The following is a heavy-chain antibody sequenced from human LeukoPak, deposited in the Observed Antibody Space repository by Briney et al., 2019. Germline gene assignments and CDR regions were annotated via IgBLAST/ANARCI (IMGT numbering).Heavy chain of an antibody. CDR1: GGSISSGGYY. Sequence: SQTLSLTCTVSGGSISSGGYYWSWIRQHPGKGLEWIGYIYYSGSTYYNLSLKSRVTISVDTSKNQFSLKLSSVTAADTAVYYCARGPVATRYYYYGMDVWGQGTTVTVSS. V-gene: IGHV4-31*03. D-gene: IGHD5-12*01. CDR3: ARGPVATRYYYYGMDV. CDR2: IYYSGST. J-gene: IGHJ6*02.